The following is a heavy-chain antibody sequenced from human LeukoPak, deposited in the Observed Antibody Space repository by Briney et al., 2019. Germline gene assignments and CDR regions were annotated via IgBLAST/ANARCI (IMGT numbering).Heavy chain of an antibody. Sequence: PGGSLRLSCAASGFTFSSYGMPWVRQAPGKGLEWVAVIWYDGSNKYYADSVKGRFTISRDNSKNTLYLQMNSLRAEDTAVYYCARDTVPAAIREDAFDIWGQGTMVTVSS. V-gene: IGHV3-33*01. CDR1: GFTFSSYG. D-gene: IGHD2-2*02. J-gene: IGHJ3*02. CDR2: IWYDGSNK. CDR3: ARDTVPAAIREDAFDI.